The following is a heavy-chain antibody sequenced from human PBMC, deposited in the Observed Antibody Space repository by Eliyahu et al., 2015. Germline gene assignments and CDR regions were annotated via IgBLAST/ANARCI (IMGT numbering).Heavy chain of an antibody. Sequence: EVQLVESGGGLVQPGGSLRLSCAASGXTFXTYVMSWVRQAPGKGLEWVSSXSGSGDSSDYADSVKGRFTISRDNXKNTLFLQMNGLRAEDTAIFYCARDHVAYSAYDFADYWGQGTLVSVSS. V-gene: IGHV3-23*04. CDR3: ARDHVAYSAYDFADY. CDR2: XSGSGDSS. CDR1: GXTFXTYV. J-gene: IGHJ4*02. D-gene: IGHD5-12*01.